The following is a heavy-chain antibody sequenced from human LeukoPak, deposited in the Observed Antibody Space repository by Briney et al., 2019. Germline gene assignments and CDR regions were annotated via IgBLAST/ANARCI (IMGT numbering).Heavy chain of an antibody. CDR1: GGCMSSYY. CDR2: SYTSGST. V-gene: IGHV4-4*09. CDR3: ARHAPRRWLQSPDAFDI. D-gene: IGHD5-24*01. J-gene: IGHJ3*02. Sequence: SETLSLTCTVSGGCMSSYYWSWIRQPPGKGLEWIGYSYTSGSTNYNPSLKSRVTISVDTSKNQFSLKLSSVTAADTAVYYCARHAPRRWLQSPDAFDIWGQGTMVTVSS.